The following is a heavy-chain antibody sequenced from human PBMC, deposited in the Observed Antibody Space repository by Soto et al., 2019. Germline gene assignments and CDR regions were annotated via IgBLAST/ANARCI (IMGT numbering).Heavy chain of an antibody. CDR1: GFTFSSYG. Sequence: QVQLVESGGGVVQPGRSLRLSCAASGFTFSSYGMHWVRQAPGKGLAWVAVISYDGSNKYYADSVKGRFTISRDNSKTTLYLHMNSLRAGDTAVYYCAKDSGSYYPYYAFDIWGQGTMVTVSS. J-gene: IGHJ3*02. CDR3: AKDSGSYYPYYAFDI. CDR2: ISYDGSNK. V-gene: IGHV3-30*18. D-gene: IGHD1-26*01.